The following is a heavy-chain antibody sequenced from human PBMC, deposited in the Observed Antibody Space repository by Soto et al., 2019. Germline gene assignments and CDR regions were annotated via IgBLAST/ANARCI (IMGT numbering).Heavy chain of an antibody. V-gene: IGHV3-30-3*01. J-gene: IGHJ6*02. D-gene: IGHD6-6*01. CDR1: GLTFRDFP. Sequence: QVHLEESGGGVVQPGSPLGLSFQASGLTFRDFPSHWVRKPPGTGLGWEKLIPYDGSSTLFADSVKGRFTISRDNSQKTLYLQMNSLRAEDTAVYYCARQGMAARKYFHRYLDVWGQGTTVIVSS. CDR2: IPYDGSST. CDR3: ARQGMAARKYFHRYLDV.